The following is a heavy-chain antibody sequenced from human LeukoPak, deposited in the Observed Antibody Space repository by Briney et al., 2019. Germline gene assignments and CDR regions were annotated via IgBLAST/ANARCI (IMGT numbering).Heavy chain of an antibody. V-gene: IGHV4-39*07. CDR3: AKYDSSGPGFDS. Sequence: PSETLSLTCTVSGGSISSTNYHWGWIRQPPGKGLEWIGYIFRSGTTYYNPSLRSRVTISVDTSENQFSLNLGSVTAADTAVYYCAKYDSSGPGFDSWGQGTLVTVSS. J-gene: IGHJ4*02. CDR1: GGSISSTNYH. CDR2: IFRSGTT. D-gene: IGHD6-19*01.